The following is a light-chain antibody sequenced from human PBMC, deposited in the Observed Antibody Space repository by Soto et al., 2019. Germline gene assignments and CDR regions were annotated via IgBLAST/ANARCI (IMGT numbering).Light chain of an antibody. J-gene: IGKJ2*01. CDR2: DAS. V-gene: IGKV3-15*01. CDR3: QQYNKWPPAYT. CDR1: QSVSSN. Sequence: EILMTQSPATLSVSPGERATLSCRASQSVSSNLAWYQQKPGQPPRLLIYDASTRAAGIPARFSGSGSGTEFTLNISSLQSEDFAVYYCQQYNKWPPAYTGGQGTKLEIK.